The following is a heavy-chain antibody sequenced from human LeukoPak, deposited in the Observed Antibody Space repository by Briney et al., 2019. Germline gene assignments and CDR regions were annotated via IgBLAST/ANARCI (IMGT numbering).Heavy chain of an antibody. CDR3: ARAPRIL. CDR1: GASMSGYY. V-gene: IGHV4-38-2*02. J-gene: IGHJ4*02. Sequence: SETLSLTCTVSGASMSGYYWGWIRQPPWKGLEWIGSIYHSGSTYYNPSLKSRVTISVDTSKNQFSLKLSSVTAADTAVYYCARAPRILWGQGTLVTVSS. CDR2: IYHSGST. D-gene: IGHD5-18*01.